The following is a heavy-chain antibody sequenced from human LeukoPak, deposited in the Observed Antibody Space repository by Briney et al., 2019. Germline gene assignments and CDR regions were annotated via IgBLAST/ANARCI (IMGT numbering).Heavy chain of an antibody. CDR3: ARDLYYYDSSGYYPGA. D-gene: IGHD3-22*01. V-gene: IGHV1-46*01. CDR2: INPSSGST. J-gene: IGHJ5*02. CDR1: GYTFTSYY. Sequence: ASVKVSCKASGYTFTSYYMHWVRQAPGQGLEWMGIINPSSGSTSYAQKFQGRVTMTRDTSTSTVYMELSSLRSEDTAVYYCARDLYYYDSSGYYPGAWGQGTLVTVSS.